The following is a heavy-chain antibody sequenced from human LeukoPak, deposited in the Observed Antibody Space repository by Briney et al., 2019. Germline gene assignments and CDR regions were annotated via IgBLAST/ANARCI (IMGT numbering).Heavy chain of an antibody. CDR2: ISGSGGST. Sequence: GGSLRLSCAASGFTFSSYSMNWVRQAPGKGLEWVSAISGSGGSTYYADSVKGRFTISRDNAKNSLYLQMNSLRAEDTAVYYCARDWAFNPSLRYWGQGTLVTVSS. V-gene: IGHV3-21*01. D-gene: IGHD3-16*01. J-gene: IGHJ4*02. CDR3: ARDWAFNPSLRY. CDR1: GFTFSSYS.